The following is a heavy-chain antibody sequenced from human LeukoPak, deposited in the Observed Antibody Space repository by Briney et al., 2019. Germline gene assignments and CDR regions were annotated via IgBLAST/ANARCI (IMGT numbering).Heavy chain of an antibody. D-gene: IGHD4-11*01. V-gene: IGHV3-23*01. CDR1: EFTFSTYA. CDR2: ISDGGGIT. J-gene: IGHJ3*02. CDR3: ARGGDYDAFGI. Sequence: GGSLRLSCAASEFTFSTYAMTWVRQAPRKGLEWVSTISDGGGITYYADSVEGRFTISRDNSKSTLYLQMNSLRGEDTALYYCARGGDYDAFGIWGQGTMVTVSS.